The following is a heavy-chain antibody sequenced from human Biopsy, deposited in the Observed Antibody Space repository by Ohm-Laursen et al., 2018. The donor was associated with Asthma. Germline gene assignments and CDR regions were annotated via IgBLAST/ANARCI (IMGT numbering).Heavy chain of an antibody. V-gene: IGHV1-18*01. CDR3: ARAVDYSHYYGIDV. D-gene: IGHD3-10*01. CDR1: GYTFNSAG. J-gene: IGHJ6*02. Sequence: ASVKVSCKTSGYTFNSAGIAWVRQAPGQGLEWMGWISVYNGNTKVAQKLQDRVTMITDASTSTAYMELRSLRSDDTAVYFCARAVDYSHYYGIDVWGQGTTVTAS. CDR2: ISVYNGNT.